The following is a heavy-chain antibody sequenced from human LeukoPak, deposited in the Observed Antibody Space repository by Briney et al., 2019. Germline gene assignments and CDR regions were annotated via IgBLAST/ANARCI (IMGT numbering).Heavy chain of an antibody. D-gene: IGHD2-15*01. CDR2: INHSGST. CDR3: ARLGKYCSGGSCYYIDY. V-gene: IGHV4-34*01. J-gene: IGHJ4*02. CDR1: GVSFSGYY. Sequence: SETLSLTCAVYGVSFSGYYWSWIRQPPGKGLEWIGEINHSGSTNYNPSLKSRVTISVDTSKNQFSLKLSSVTAADTAVYYCARLGKYCSGGSCYYIDYWGQGTLVTVSS.